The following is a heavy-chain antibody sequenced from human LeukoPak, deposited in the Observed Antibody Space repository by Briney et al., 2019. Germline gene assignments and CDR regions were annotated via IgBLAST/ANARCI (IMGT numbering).Heavy chain of an antibody. D-gene: IGHD3-10*01. V-gene: IGHV1-69*13. J-gene: IGHJ6*04. CDR3: ATPTSGSYRPPLEAYYYYYGMDV. CDR2: IIPIFGTA. Sequence: SVKVSCKASGGTFSSYAISWVRQAPGQGLEWMGWIIPIFGTANYAQKFQGRVTITADESTSTAYMELSSLRSEDTAVYYCATPTSGSYRPPLEAYYYYYGMDVWGKGTTVTVSS. CDR1: GGTFSSYA.